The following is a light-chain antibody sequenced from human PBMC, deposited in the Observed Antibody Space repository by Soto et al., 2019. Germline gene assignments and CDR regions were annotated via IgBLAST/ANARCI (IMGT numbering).Light chain of an antibody. J-gene: IGKJ4*01. CDR2: DAS. V-gene: IGKV1-5*01. Sequence: DIQMTQSPSTLSAFVGDRVTITCRASQSISSWLAWYQQKLGRAPRLLIYDASSLESGAPSRFSGSGYGTEFTLTISSLQPDDFATYYCQQYNTYSSLTFGGGTKVDIK. CDR1: QSISSW. CDR3: QQYNTYSSLT.